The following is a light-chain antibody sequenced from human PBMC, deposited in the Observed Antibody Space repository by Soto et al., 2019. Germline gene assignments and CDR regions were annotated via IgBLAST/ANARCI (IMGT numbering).Light chain of an antibody. Sequence: EIVLTQSPGTLSLSPGERATLSCRASPSVSSKYLAWYQQKPGQAPRVLIYGASSRATGIPDRFSGGGSGTDFTLTISRLEPEDFAVYYCQQYGSSLFTFGPGTKVDIK. J-gene: IGKJ3*01. V-gene: IGKV3-20*01. CDR1: PSVSSKY. CDR3: QQYGSSLFT. CDR2: GAS.